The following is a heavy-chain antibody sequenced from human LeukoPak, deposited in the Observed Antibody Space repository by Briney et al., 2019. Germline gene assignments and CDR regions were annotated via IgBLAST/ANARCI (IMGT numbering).Heavy chain of an antibody. Sequence: SETLSLTCTVSGGSISSYYWSWIRQPPGKGLEWIGYIYYGGSTNYNPSLKSRVTISVDTSKNQFSLKLSSVTAADTAVYYCARQTFTIFGVAPDDYWGQGTLVTVSS. V-gene: IGHV4-59*08. CDR1: GGSISSYY. CDR3: ARQTFTIFGVAPDDY. D-gene: IGHD3-3*01. CDR2: IYYGGST. J-gene: IGHJ4*02.